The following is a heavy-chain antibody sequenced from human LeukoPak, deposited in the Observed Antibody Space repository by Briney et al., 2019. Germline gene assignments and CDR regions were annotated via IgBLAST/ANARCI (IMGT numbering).Heavy chain of an antibody. J-gene: IGHJ4*02. Sequence: GGSLRLSCAASGFTFGDYYMSWIRQAPGKGLEWVSYISSSSSYTNYADSVKGRFTISRDNAKNSLYLQMNSLRAEDTAVYYCARGADYGDYFDYWGQGTLVTVSS. CDR2: ISSSSSYT. CDR1: GFTFGDYY. D-gene: IGHD4-17*01. V-gene: IGHV3-11*06. CDR3: ARGADYGDYFDY.